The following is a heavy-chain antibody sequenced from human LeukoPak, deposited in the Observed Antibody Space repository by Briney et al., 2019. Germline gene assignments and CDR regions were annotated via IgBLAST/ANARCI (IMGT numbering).Heavy chain of an antibody. CDR1: GFTFSDYY. CDR3: ARYMIAARPFDAFDY. J-gene: IGHJ4*02. CDR2: ISSSGSTI. D-gene: IGHD6-6*01. Sequence: GGSLRLSCAASGFTFSDYYMSWIRQAPGKGLEWVSYISSSGSTIYYADSVKGRFTISRDNAKNSLYLQMNSLRAEDTAVYYCARYMIAARPFDAFDYRGQGTLVTVSS. V-gene: IGHV3-11*01.